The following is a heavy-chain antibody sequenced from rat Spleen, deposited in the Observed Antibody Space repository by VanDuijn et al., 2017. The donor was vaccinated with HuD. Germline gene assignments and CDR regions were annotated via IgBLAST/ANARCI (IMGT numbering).Heavy chain of an antibody. CDR2: IDTDGSRT. J-gene: IGHJ2*01. CDR1: GFTFSSYV. D-gene: IGHD1-1*01. CDR3: ARERSNLQWFDY. V-gene: IGHV5-43*01. Sequence: EVQLVESGGGLVQPGSSLKVSCVASGFTFSSYVMHWFRQAPENGIEWLAYIDTDGSRTHYAETVKGRFTISRDNAKNTVDMQLSSLRSEDSAMDFCARERSNLQWFDYWGQGVMVTVSS.